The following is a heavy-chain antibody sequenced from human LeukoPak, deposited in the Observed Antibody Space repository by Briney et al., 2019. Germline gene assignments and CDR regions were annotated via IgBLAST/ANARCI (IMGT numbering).Heavy chain of an antibody. CDR1: GGSISSSSYY. D-gene: IGHD1-26*01. CDR3: AVNPGGGSLRDFDY. V-gene: IGHV4-39*01. J-gene: IGHJ4*02. Sequence: SETLSLTCTVSGGSISSSSYYWGWIRQPPGKGLERIGSIYYSGSTYYNPSLKSRVTISVDTSKNQFSLKLSSVTAADTAVYYCAVNPGGGSLRDFDYWGQGTLVTVSS. CDR2: IYYSGST.